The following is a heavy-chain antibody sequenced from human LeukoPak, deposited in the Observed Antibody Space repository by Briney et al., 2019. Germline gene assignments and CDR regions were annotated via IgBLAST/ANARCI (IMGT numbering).Heavy chain of an antibody. J-gene: IGHJ4*02. Sequence: SETLSLTCTVSGGSMDKYYWNWIRQPPGKGLEWIGYIYYSGSTNYNPSLKSRVTISVDTSKNQFSLKLSSVTAADTAVYYCARDLSGVGATRYWGQGTLVTVSS. V-gene: IGHV4-59*12. D-gene: IGHD1-26*01. CDR1: GGSMDKYY. CDR2: IYYSGST. CDR3: ARDLSGVGATRY.